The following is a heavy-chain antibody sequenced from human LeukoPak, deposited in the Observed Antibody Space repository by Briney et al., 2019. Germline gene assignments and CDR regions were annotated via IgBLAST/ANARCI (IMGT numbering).Heavy chain of an antibody. CDR3: AREFESLGVTERGLGYSYVDY. D-gene: IGHD5-18*01. CDR1: GFTVSSNY. J-gene: IGHJ4*02. Sequence: GRSLRLSCAASGFTVSSNYMSWVRQAPGKGLEWVSVIYSGGSTYYADSVKGRFTISRDNSKNTLYLQMNSLRAEDTAVYYCAREFESLGVTERGLGYSYVDYWGQGTLVTVSS. CDR2: IYSGGST. V-gene: IGHV3-66*01.